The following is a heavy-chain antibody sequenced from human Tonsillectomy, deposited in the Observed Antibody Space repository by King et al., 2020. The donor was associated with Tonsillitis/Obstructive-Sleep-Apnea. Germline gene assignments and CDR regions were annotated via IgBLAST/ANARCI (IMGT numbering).Heavy chain of an antibody. Sequence: TLKESGPTLVKPTQTLTLTCTFSGFSLRTSGVGVGWIRQPPGKALEWLAIIYWGDDKRYNPSLKSRLTITKYTSNNQVLLTMSNMDPVDTATYFCAHNRREENCGGGSCYPVGGVYWGRGTLVTAAS. CDR2: IYWGDDK. CDR3: AHNRREENCGGGSCYPVGGVY. D-gene: IGHD2-15*01. V-gene: IGHV2-5*02. J-gene: IGHJ4*02. CDR1: GFSLRTSGVG.